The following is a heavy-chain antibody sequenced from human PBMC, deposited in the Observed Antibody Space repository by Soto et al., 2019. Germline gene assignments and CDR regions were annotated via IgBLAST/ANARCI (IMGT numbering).Heavy chain of an antibody. J-gene: IGHJ6*02. CDR3: AKDREWLLFGDYYYGMDV. D-gene: IGHD3-3*01. CDR1: GFTFSLYA. CDR2: ISYDGSNK. Sequence: GGSLRLSCAASGFTFSLYAMHWVRQAPGKGLEWVAVISYDGSNKYYADSVKGRFTISRDNSKNTLYLQMNSLRAEDTAVYYFAKDREWLLFGDYYYGMDVWGQGTTVTVSS. V-gene: IGHV3-30*18.